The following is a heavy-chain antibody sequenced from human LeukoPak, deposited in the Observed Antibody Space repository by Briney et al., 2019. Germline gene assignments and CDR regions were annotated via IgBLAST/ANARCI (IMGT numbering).Heavy chain of an antibody. Sequence: PGGSLRLSCAASGFTFSSYAMSWVRQAPGKGLEWVSAISGSGGSTYYADSVKGRFTISRDNSKNTLYLQMNSLRAEDTAVYYCAKERTYYYDSSGYLFGYWGQGTLVAVSS. CDR1: GFTFSSYA. V-gene: IGHV3-23*01. CDR3: AKERTYYYDSSGYLFGY. D-gene: IGHD3-22*01. CDR2: ISGSGGST. J-gene: IGHJ4*02.